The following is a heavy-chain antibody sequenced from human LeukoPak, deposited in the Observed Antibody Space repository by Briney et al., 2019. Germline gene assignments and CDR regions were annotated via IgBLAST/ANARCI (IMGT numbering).Heavy chain of an antibody. V-gene: IGHV3-23*01. CDR1: GFTFSSDA. Sequence: GGSLRLSCAASGFTFSSDAMSWVRQAQGKGLEWVAAISDSGGSTYYADSVKGRFTISRDNSKNTLYLQMHSLRAEDTAVYYCAKAYYYDSSAYYSGRLLYFQHWGQGTLVTVSS. D-gene: IGHD3-22*01. J-gene: IGHJ1*01. CDR2: ISDSGGST. CDR3: AKAYYYDSSAYYSGRLLYFQH.